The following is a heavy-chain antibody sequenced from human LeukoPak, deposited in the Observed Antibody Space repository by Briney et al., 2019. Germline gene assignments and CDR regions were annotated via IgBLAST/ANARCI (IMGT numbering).Heavy chain of an antibody. J-gene: IGHJ4*02. V-gene: IGHV3-74*01. CDR1: GFTFRNYW. D-gene: IGHD2-21*02. Sequence: GGSLRLSCAASGFTFRNYWMHWVRQAPGEGLVWVSRIKTDGSTTNYADSVKGRFTISRDNAKNSLYLQMNSLRAEDTAVYYCARGRTAKTPIDYRGQGTLVTVSS. CDR3: ARGRTAKTPIDY. CDR2: IKTDGSTT.